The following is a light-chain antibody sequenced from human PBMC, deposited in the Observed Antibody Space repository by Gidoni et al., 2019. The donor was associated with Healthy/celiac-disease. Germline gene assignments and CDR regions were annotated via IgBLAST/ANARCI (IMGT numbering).Light chain of an antibody. CDR1: QDISNY. CDR3: QQYDNLPYT. J-gene: IGKJ2*01. CDR2: DAS. V-gene: IGKV1-33*01. Sequence: DIQMTQSPSSLSASVGDRVTITCQASQDISNYLNWYQQKPGKAPTLLIYDASKLETGVPSRFSGSGSGTDFTFTISSLQPEDIATYYCQQYDNLPYTFGQGTKLEIK.